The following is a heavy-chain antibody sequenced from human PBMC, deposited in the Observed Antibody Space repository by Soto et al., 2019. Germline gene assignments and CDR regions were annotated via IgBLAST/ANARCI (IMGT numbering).Heavy chain of an antibody. CDR3: ARSLGGDYVQSYYYYGMDV. V-gene: IGHV4-31*03. D-gene: IGHD4-17*01. J-gene: IGHJ6*02. CDR2: IYYSGST. Sequence: QVQLQESGPGLVKPSQTLSLTCTVSGGSISSGGYYWSWIRQHPGKVLEWIGYIYYSGSTYYNPSLKSRGTISVDTSKNQFSLKLSSVTAADTAVYYCARSLGGDYVQSYYYYGMDVWGQGTTVTVSS. CDR1: GGSISSGGYY.